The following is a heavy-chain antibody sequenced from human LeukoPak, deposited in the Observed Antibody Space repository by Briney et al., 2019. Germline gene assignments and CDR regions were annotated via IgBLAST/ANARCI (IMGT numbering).Heavy chain of an antibody. CDR1: GFTFSSYT. J-gene: IGHJ4*02. D-gene: IGHD3-10*01. V-gene: IGHV3-43*02. CDR3: AKGKNTGSYLSHVDY. CDR2: ISGSGGST. Sequence: PGGSLRLSCAAFGFTFSSYTMNWVRQAPGKGLEWVSVISGSGGSTYYADSVKGRFTISRDNSKNSLYLQMNSLRTEDTALYYCAKGKNTGSYLSHVDYWGQGTLVTVSS.